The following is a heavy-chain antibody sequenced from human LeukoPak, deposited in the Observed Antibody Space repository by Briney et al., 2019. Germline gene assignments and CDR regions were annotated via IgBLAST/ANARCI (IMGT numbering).Heavy chain of an antibody. J-gene: IGHJ5*02. CDR1: GFTFTNYG. CDR3: ARASDPWLQLT. Sequence: GTSLRLSCAASGFTFTNYGMHWVRQAPGKGLEWVGNIKQDGSEKRYADSVRGRFSISRDNAQTSLYLQMNSLRAEDTAVYYCARASDPWLQLTWGQGTLVTVSS. D-gene: IGHD5-24*01. CDR2: IKQDGSEK. V-gene: IGHV3-7*05.